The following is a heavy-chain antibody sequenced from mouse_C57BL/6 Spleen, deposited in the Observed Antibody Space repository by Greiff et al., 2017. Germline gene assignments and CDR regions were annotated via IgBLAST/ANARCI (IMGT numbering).Heavy chain of an antibody. CDR1: GYTFTDYE. D-gene: IGHD2-5*01. Sequence: QVQLQQSGAELVRPGASVTLSCKASGYTFTDYEMHWVKQTPVHGLEWIGAIDPETGGTAYNQKFKGKAILTADKSSSTAYMELRSLTSEDSAVYYCSSYYSNYDYLDYWGQGTTLTVSS. CDR3: SSYYSNYDYLDY. J-gene: IGHJ2*01. CDR2: IDPETGGT. V-gene: IGHV1-15*01.